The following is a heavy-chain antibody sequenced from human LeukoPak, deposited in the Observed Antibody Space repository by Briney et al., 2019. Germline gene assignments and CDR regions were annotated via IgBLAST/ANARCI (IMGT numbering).Heavy chain of an antibody. J-gene: IGHJ6*03. D-gene: IGHD3-3*01. CDR1: GGSISSYY. CDR3: ARELRIFGVVISADYYYKDV. V-gene: IGHV4-4*07. Sequence: SETLSLTCTVSGGSISSYYWSWIRQPAGKGLEWIGRIYTSGSTNYNPSLKSRVTMSVDTSKNQFSLKLSSVTAADTAVYYCARELRIFGVVISADYYYKDVWGKGTTVTVSS. CDR2: IYTSGST.